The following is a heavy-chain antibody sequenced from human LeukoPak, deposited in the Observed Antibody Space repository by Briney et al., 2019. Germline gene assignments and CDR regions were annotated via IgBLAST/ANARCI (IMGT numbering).Heavy chain of an antibody. CDR2: ISAFNDNT. V-gene: IGHV1-18*01. CDR3: AREYYDTSDYSYYSDY. Sequence: ASVKVSCKASGYTLATYGVNWVRQAPGQGLEWMGWISAFNDNTNYAQKFRDRVTMTADRSTITVYMELRSLRSDDTAVYFCAREYYDTSDYSYYSDYWGQGTLVTVSS. CDR1: GYTLATYG. J-gene: IGHJ4*02. D-gene: IGHD3-22*01.